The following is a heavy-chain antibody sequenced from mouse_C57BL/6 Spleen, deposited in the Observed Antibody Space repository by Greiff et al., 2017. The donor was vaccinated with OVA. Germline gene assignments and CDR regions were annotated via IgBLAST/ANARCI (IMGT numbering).Heavy chain of an antibody. Sequence: EVKLVESEGGLVQPGSSMKLSCTASGFTFSDYYMAWVRQVPEKGLEWVANINYDGSSTYYLDSLKSRFIISRDNAKNILYLQMSSLKSEDTATYYCARASSSWYFDYWGQGTTLTVSS. CDR3: ARASSSWYFDY. J-gene: IGHJ2*01. CDR1: GFTFSDYY. D-gene: IGHD1-3*01. CDR2: INYDGSST. V-gene: IGHV5-16*01.